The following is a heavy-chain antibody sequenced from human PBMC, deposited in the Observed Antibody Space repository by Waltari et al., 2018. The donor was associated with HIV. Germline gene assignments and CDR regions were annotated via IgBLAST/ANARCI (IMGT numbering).Heavy chain of an antibody. CDR2: VIPMSGTT. D-gene: IGHD3-10*01. CDR1: GGSFTSYS. CDR3: ASARETMGVDFDF. V-gene: IGHV1-69*08. Sequence: QVQLVQSGAEVRTPGSSVQVSCKASGGSFTSYSINWVRQAPGQGLEWMGRVIPMSGTTNKAQKFQGRVTITADKSTTTSYMELTSLRTEDTAVYYCASARETMGVDFDFWGQGTLVTVSS. J-gene: IGHJ4*02.